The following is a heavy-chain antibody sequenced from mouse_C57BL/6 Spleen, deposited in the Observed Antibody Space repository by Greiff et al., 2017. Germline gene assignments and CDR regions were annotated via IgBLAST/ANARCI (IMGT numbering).Heavy chain of an antibody. Sequence: QVQLQQPGAELVRPGSSVKLSCKASGYTFTSYWMHWVKQRPIQGLEWIGNIDPSDSETHYNQKFKDKATLTVDKSSSTAYMQLSSLTSEDSAVYYCARPYYGSSSGYFDVWGTGTTVTVSS. CDR2: IDPSDSET. D-gene: IGHD1-1*01. J-gene: IGHJ1*03. V-gene: IGHV1-52*01. CDR1: GYTFTSYW. CDR3: ARPYYGSSSGYFDV.